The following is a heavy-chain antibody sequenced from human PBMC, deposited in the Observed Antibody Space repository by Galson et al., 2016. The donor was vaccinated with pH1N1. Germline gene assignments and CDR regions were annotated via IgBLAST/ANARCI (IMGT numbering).Heavy chain of an antibody. Sequence: SETLSLTCTVSGGSLSSSSYYWGWIRQPPGKGLEWIANIYYSGSTYYNPSLKSRVTISVDTSKNQFSLKLSSVTAADTAVYYCARLYYGEFFDSWGQGTLVTVSS. V-gene: IGHV4-39*01. CDR1: GGSLSSSSYY. D-gene: IGHD3-3*01. CDR2: IYYSGST. CDR3: ARLYYGEFFDS. J-gene: IGHJ4*02.